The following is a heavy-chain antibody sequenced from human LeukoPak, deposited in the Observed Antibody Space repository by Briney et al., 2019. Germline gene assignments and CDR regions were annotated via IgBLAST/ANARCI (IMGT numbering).Heavy chain of an antibody. J-gene: IGHJ4*02. CDR1: GGSFSGYY. D-gene: IGHD3-3*01. Sequence: PSETLSLTCAVYGGSFSGYYWSWIRQPPGKGLEWIGEINHSGSTNYNPSLKSRVTISVDTSKNQFSLKLSSVTAADTAVYYCARACPYYDFWNGYPYFDYWGQGTLVTVSS. CDR3: ARACPYYDFWNGYPYFDY. V-gene: IGHV4-34*01. CDR2: INHSGST.